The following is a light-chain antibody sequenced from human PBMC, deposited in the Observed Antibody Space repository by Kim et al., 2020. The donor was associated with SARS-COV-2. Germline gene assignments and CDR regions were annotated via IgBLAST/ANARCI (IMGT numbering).Light chain of an antibody. CDR3: QVWDSTSVVV. V-gene: IGLV3-9*01. CDR1: TIGSRA. Sequence: VALGQTASITCGGYTIGSRAVHWYQQKPGQAPVLVIYRDANWPSGIPERFSGSNSGNTTTLTISRAQAGDEADYYCQVWDSTSVVVFGGGTQLTVL. CDR2: RDA. J-gene: IGLJ2*01.